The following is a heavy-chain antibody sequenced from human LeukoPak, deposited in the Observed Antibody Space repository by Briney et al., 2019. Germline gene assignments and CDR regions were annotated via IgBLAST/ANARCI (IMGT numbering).Heavy chain of an antibody. CDR2: IYYSGST. V-gene: IGHV4-39*07. CDR3: ARTPSLVVTAIS. CDR1: GGSISSSSYY. Sequence: SETLSLTCTVSGGSISSSSYYWGWIRQPPGKGLEWIGSIYYSGSTYYNPSLKSRVTISVDTSKNQFSLKLSSVTAADTAVYYCARTPSLVVTAISWGQGTLVTVSS. D-gene: IGHD2-21*02. J-gene: IGHJ5*02.